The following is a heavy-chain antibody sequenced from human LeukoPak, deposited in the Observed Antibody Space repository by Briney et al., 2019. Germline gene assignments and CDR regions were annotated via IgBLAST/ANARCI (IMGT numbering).Heavy chain of an antibody. J-gene: IGHJ4*02. CDR1: GFTFSSYW. CDR2: INSDGSST. CDR3: AREDRDSSSLDY. Sequence: QPGGSLRLSCAASGFTFSSYWMHWVRQAPGKGLVWVSRINSDGSSTSYADSVKGRFTISRDNAKNTLYLQMNRLRAEDTDVYYCAREDRDSSSLDYWGQGTLVTVSS. D-gene: IGHD6-6*01. V-gene: IGHV3-74*01.